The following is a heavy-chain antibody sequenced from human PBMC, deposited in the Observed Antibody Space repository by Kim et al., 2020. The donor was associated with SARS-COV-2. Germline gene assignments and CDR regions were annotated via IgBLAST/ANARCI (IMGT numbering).Heavy chain of an antibody. V-gene: IGHV1-69*02. CDR3: ARISFQVVTPYYFDY. D-gene: IGHD2-21*02. J-gene: IGHJ4*02. Sequence: QKFQGRVTITADKSTSTAYMELSSLRSEDTAVYYCARISFQVVTPYYFDYWGQGTLVTVSS.